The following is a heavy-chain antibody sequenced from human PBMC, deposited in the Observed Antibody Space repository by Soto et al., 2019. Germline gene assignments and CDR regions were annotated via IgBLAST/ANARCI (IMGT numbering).Heavy chain of an antibody. V-gene: IGHV4-39*01. CDR2: IYYSGST. J-gene: IGHJ6*02. CDR1: GGSISSSSYY. CDR3: ALGYSSSWDYYYYGMDV. D-gene: IGHD6-13*01. Sequence: SETLSLTCTVSGGSISSSSYYWGWIRQPPGKGLEWIGSIYYSGSTYYNPSLKSRVTISVDTSKNQFSLKLSSVTAADTAVYYCALGYSSSWDYYYYGMDVWGQGTTVTVSS.